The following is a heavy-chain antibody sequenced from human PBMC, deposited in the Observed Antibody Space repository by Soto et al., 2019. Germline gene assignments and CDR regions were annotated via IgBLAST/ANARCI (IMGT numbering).Heavy chain of an antibody. CDR2: IDWDDDK. D-gene: IGHD3-9*01. CDR1: GFSLSTSGMC. J-gene: IGHJ4*02. V-gene: IGHV2-70*11. Sequence: SGPTLVNPTQTLTLTCTFSGFSLSTSGMCVSWIRQPPGKALEWLARIDWDDDKYYSTSLKTRLTISKDTSKNQVVLTMTNMDPVDTATYYCARISEYYDILTGYRIHAIDYWGQGTLVTVSS. CDR3: ARISEYYDILTGYRIHAIDY.